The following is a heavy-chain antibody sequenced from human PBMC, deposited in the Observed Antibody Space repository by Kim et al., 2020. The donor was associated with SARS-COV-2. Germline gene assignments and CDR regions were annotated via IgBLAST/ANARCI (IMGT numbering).Heavy chain of an antibody. CDR1: GFTFGDYA. D-gene: IGHD2-8*01. CDR3: TRGGRLGYCANGVCYTDYYYGMDV. Sequence: LRLSCTASGFTFGDYAMSWVRQAPGKGLEWVGFIRSKAYGGTTEYAASVQGRFTISRDDSKSIAYLQMNSLKTEDTAIYYCTRGGRLGYCANGVCYTDYYYGMDVWGQGTTVTVSS. CDR2: IRSKAYGGTT. J-gene: IGHJ6*02. V-gene: IGHV3-49*04.